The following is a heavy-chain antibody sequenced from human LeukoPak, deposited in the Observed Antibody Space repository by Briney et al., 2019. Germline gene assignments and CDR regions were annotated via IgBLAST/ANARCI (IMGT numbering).Heavy chain of an antibody. CDR2: ISGSGGST. CDR3: AKGRGLRVGSSWLYYYYGMDV. D-gene: IGHD6-13*01. J-gene: IGHJ6*02. CDR1: GFTFSSYA. V-gene: IGHV3-23*01. Sequence: GGSLRLSCAASGFTFSSYAMSWVRQAPGKGLEWVSAISGSGGSTYYADSVKGRFTISRDNSKNTLYLQMNSLRAEDTAVYYCAKGRGLRVGSSWLYYYYGMDVWGQGTTVTVSS.